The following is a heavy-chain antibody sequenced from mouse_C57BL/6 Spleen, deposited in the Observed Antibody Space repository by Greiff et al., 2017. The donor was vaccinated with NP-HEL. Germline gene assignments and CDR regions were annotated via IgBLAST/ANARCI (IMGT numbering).Heavy chain of an antibody. D-gene: IGHD2-3*01. V-gene: IGHV1-82*01. J-gene: IGHJ3*01. CDR1: GYAFSSSW. Sequence: QVQLQQPGPELVKPGASVKISCKASGYAFSSSWMNWVKQRPGTGLEWIGRIYPGDGDTNYNGKFKGKATLTADKSSSTAYMQLSSLTSEDSAVYFCARSGFDGYYGAYWGQGTLVTVSA. CDR2: IYPGDGDT. CDR3: ARSGFDGYYGAY.